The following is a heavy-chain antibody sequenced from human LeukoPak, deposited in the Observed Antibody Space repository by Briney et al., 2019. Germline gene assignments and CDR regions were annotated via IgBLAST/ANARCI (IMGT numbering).Heavy chain of an antibody. J-gene: IGHJ4*02. D-gene: IGHD2-2*01. Sequence: ASVMVSCKASGYTVTTYGINWVRHAPGQGLEWMGWISTYDGNTNYAQRLRGSVSMIRDTSTRTTYLELRSLRSEDTAVYYCARWAVPAAINALAYYFDYWGQGTLVTLSS. V-gene: IGHV1-18*01. CDR3: ARWAVPAAINALAYYFDY. CDR2: ISTYDGNT. CDR1: GYTVTTYG.